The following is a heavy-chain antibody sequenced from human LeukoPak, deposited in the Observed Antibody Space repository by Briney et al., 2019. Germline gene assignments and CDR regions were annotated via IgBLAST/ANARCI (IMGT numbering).Heavy chain of an antibody. Sequence: KPSETLSLTCSVTAASVGSTSCDWGWIRQPPGKGLEWIGSIYYSGSTYYNPSLKSRVTISVDTSKSQFSLKLSSVTASDSAVSYCARHGRGGLDYWGQGTLVTVSS. D-gene: IGHD3-10*01. V-gene: IGHV4-39*01. CDR1: AASVGSTSCD. J-gene: IGHJ4*02. CDR2: IYYSGST. CDR3: ARHGRGGLDY.